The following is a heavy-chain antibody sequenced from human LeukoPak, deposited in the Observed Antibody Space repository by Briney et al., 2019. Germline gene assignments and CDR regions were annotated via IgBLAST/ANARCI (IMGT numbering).Heavy chain of an antibody. J-gene: IGHJ4*02. Sequence: TGGSLRLSCAASGFTFSGSWMSWVRQAPGKGLEWVANIKQDGRDKFYVDSVKGRFTISRDNAQNSLYLQMNSLRAEDTAVYYCARGGVRATVFDYWGQGTLVTVSS. D-gene: IGHD1-26*01. CDR3: ARGGVRATVFDY. CDR2: IKQDGRDK. CDR1: GFTFSGSW. V-gene: IGHV3-7*01.